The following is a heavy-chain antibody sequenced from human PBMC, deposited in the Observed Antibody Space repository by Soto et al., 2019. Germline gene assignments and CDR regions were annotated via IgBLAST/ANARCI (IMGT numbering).Heavy chain of an antibody. CDR2: ISYDGSNK. CDR3: AGTEIVVVPAAIRDYYGMDV. CDR1: GFTFSSYA. D-gene: IGHD2-2*01. Sequence: GGSLRLSCAASGFTFSSYAMHWVRQAPGKGLEWVAVISYDGSNKYHADSVKGRFTISRDNSKNTLYLQMNSLRAEDTAVYYCAGTEIVVVPAAIRDYYGMDVWGQGTTVTVSS. V-gene: IGHV3-30-3*01. J-gene: IGHJ6*02.